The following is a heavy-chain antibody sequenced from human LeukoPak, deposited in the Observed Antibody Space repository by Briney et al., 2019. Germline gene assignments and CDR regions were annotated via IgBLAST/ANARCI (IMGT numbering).Heavy chain of an antibody. Sequence: SETLSLTCTVSGGSISSYYWSWIRQPPGMGLEWIGYIYHSGSTNYNPSLKSRVTISVDTSKNQFSLKLSSVTAADTAVYYCARDGGGYHDYWGQGTLVTVSS. J-gene: IGHJ4*02. D-gene: IGHD5-12*01. CDR1: GGSISSYY. V-gene: IGHV4-59*01. CDR2: IYHSGST. CDR3: ARDGGGYHDY.